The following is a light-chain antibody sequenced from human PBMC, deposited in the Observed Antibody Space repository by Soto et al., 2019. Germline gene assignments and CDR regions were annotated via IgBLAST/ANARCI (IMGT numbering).Light chain of an antibody. V-gene: IGKV1-39*01. CDR3: QQSYSTPLT. CDR1: QDINSY. J-gene: IGKJ4*01. CDR2: EAS. Sequence: IELTQPQTTLYASIGDRVTITCRASQDINSYLAWYQQKPGKAPNLLIYEASILQRGVPSRFSGSISGTDFTLTISSLQPEDFATYYCQQSYSTPLTFGGGTMVDIK.